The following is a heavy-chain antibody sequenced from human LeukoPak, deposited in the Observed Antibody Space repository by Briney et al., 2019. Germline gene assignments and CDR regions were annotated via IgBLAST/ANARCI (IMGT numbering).Heavy chain of an antibody. Sequence: PGGSLRLSCAASGFTVSSNYMSWVRQAPGKGLEWVSVIYSGGSTYYADSVKGRFTISRHNSKNTLYLQMNSLRAEDTAAYYCAGLLWFGELLEASDAFDIWGQGTMVTVSS. V-gene: IGHV3-53*04. CDR2: IYSGGST. CDR3: AGLLWFGELLEASDAFDI. CDR1: GFTVSSNY. D-gene: IGHD3-10*01. J-gene: IGHJ3*02.